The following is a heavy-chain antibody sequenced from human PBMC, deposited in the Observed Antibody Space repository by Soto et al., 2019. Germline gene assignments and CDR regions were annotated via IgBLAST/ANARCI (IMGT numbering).Heavy chain of an antibody. CDR3: TTDFPFESGYYTGFRRALNDY. D-gene: IGHD3-3*01. J-gene: IGHJ4*02. V-gene: IGHV3-15*07. CDR2: IKSKTDGGTT. Sequence: GGSLRLSCAASGFTFSNAWMNWVRQAPGKGLEWVDRIKSKTDGGTTDYAAPVKGRFTISRDDSKNTLYLQMNSLKTEDTAVYYCTTDFPFESGYYTGFRRALNDYWGQGTLVTVSS. CDR1: GFTFSNAW.